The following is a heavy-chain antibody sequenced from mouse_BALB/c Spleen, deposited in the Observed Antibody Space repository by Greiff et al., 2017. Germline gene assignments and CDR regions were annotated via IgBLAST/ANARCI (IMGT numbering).Heavy chain of an antibody. D-gene: IGHD1-1*01. V-gene: IGHV3-2*02. CDR1: GYSITSDYA. CDR2: ISYSGST. J-gene: IGHJ4*01. CDR3: ARWSYGAQYAMDY. Sequence: DVKLQESGPGLVKPSQSLSLTCTVTGYSITSDYAWNWIRQFPGNKLEWMGYISYSGSTSYNPSLKSRISITRDTSKNQFFLQLNSVTTEDTATYYCARWSYGAQYAMDYWGQGTSVTVSS.